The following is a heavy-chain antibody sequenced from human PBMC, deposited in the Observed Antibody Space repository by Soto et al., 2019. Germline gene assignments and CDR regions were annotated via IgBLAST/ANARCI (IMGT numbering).Heavy chain of an antibody. CDR1: GCSISSSSYY. Sequence: PSETLSLTCTVSGCSISSSSYYWGWIRQPPGKGLEWIGSIYYSGSTYYNPSLKSRVTISVDTSKNQFSLKLSSVTAADTAVYYCARRRRYSYEDYYYYGMDVWGQGTTVTVPS. J-gene: IGHJ6*02. V-gene: IGHV4-39*01. D-gene: IGHD5-18*01. CDR3: ARRRRYSYEDYYYYGMDV. CDR2: IYYSGST.